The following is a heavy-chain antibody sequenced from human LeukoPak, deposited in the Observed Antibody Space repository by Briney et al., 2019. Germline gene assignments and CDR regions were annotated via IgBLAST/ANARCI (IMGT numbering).Heavy chain of an antibody. CDR2: IYHSGST. D-gene: IGHD3-22*01. CDR3: ARDGRVFYYDSSGYPGGFDY. CDR1: GGSISSSNW. Sequence: SGTLSLTCAVSGGSISSSNWWSWDRQPPGKGLEWIGEIYHSGSTNYNPSLKSRVTISVDKSKNQFSLKLSSVTAADTAVYYCARDGRVFYYDSSGYPGGFDYWGQGTLVTVSS. J-gene: IGHJ4*02. V-gene: IGHV4-4*02.